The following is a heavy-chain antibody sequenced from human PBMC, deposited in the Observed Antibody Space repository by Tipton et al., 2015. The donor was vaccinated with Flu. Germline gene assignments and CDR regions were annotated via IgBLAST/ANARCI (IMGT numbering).Heavy chain of an antibody. CDR2: IDPGDSDT. Sequence: QLVQSGAEVKKPGESLKISCKGSGYTFTSYWIGWVRQMPGKGLEWVGIIDPGDSDTRYSPSFQGQVTISVDMSITTAYVQWSSLKASDTAMYYCARHYSNTPFYYYGMDIWGQGTTVTVSS. CDR3: ARHYSNTPFYYYGMDI. J-gene: IGHJ6*02. D-gene: IGHD2-2*01. CDR1: GYTFTSYW. V-gene: IGHV5-51*01.